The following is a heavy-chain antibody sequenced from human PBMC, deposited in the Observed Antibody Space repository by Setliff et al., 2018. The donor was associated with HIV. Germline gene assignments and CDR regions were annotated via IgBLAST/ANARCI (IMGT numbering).Heavy chain of an antibody. V-gene: IGHV1-18*01. CDR1: GYTLTNYG. Sequence: ASVKVSCKASGYTLTNYGISWVRQAPGQGLEWMGWISADNGDTNYPQKLQGRVTMTTGTSTSTAYMELRSLRSDDTAVYYCARVIDYGVLYYYYYMDVWGKGTTVTVSS. D-gene: IGHD4-17*01. J-gene: IGHJ6*03. CDR3: ARVIDYGVLYYYYYMDV. CDR2: ISADNGDT.